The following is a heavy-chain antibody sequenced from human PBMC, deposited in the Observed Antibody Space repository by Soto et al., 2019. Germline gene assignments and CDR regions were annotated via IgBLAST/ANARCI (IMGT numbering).Heavy chain of an antibody. J-gene: IGHJ2*01. D-gene: IGHD2-15*01. CDR2: IKTDGSVI. CDR1: GFSFSSYW. V-gene: IGHV3-74*01. CDR3: ARVRQVAWYFEL. Sequence: EVHLVESGGGLVQPGGSLRLSCAASGFSFSSYWMHWVSQAPGKGLVWVSRIKTDGSVISYADSVKGRFTISRDNAKNTLYLQMNNLRAEDTALYYCARVRQVAWYFELWGRGTLVTVSS.